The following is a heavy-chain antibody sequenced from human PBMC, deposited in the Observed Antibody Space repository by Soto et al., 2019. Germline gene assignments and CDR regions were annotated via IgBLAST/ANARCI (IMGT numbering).Heavy chain of an antibody. V-gene: IGHV3-33*01. CDR3: ARGRPKAVSTLPLLDS. D-gene: IGHD6-25*01. J-gene: IGHJ4*02. CDR2: LWFDASKR. Sequence: QVQLVESGGGVVQPGRSLRLSCAASGFAFSSYGMHWVRQAPGMGLEWVTVLWFDASKRYYADSVKGRFTISRDISKNTLYLQMNSLTAEDTAVYYCARGRPKAVSTLPLLDSWGQGTLVTVSS. CDR1: GFAFSSYG.